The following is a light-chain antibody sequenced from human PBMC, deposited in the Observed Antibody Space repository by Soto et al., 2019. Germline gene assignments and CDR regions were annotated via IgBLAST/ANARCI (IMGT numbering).Light chain of an antibody. CDR2: GAS. Sequence: EIVMTQSPATLSVPPGERATLSCRASQSVSSNLAWYQQKPGQAPRLLIYGASTRATGIPARFSGSGSGTDLTLTISSLQSEDFAVYYCQQYNDWPWTFGQGTKV. CDR1: QSVSSN. J-gene: IGKJ1*01. CDR3: QQYNDWPWT. V-gene: IGKV3-15*01.